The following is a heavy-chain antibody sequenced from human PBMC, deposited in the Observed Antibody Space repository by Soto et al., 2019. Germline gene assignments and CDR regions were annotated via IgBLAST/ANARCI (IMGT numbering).Heavy chain of an antibody. Sequence: ASVKVSFKASGYTFTGYYMHWVRQAPGQGLEWMGWINPNSGGTNYAQKFQGWVTMTRDTSISTAYMELSRLRSDDTAVYYCAREIKYCSSTSCPFDYWGQGTLVTVSS. CDR1: GYTFTGYY. D-gene: IGHD2-2*01. J-gene: IGHJ4*02. V-gene: IGHV1-2*04. CDR3: AREIKYCSSTSCPFDY. CDR2: INPNSGGT.